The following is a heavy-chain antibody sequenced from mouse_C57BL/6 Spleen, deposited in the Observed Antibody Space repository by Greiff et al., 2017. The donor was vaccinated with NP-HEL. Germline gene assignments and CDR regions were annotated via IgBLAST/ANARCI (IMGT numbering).Heavy chain of an antibody. CDR2: IDPNSGGT. J-gene: IGHJ2*01. Sequence: QVQLQQSGAELVKPGASVKLSCKASGYTFTSYWMHWVKQRPGRGLEWIGRIDPNSGGTKYNEKFKSKATLTVDKPSSTAYMQLSSLTSEDSAVLYWARKGVITTVVFDYWGQGTTLTVSS. V-gene: IGHV1-72*01. CDR3: ARKGVITTVVFDY. D-gene: IGHD1-1*01. CDR1: GYTFTSYW.